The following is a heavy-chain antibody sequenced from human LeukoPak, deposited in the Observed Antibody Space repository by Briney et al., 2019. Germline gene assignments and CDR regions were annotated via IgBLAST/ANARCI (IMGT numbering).Heavy chain of an antibody. CDR1: GFTFSDFY. J-gene: IGHJ6*03. D-gene: IGHD3-16*01. CDR3: ARTRGSYNYYYYMDV. V-gene: IGHV3-11*01. CDR2: ISSSGSTI. Sequence: GGSLRLSCAASGFTFSDFYMSWIRQAPGKGLECVSYISSSGSTIYYADSVKGRFTISRDNAKNSLYLQMNSLRAEDTAVYYCARTRGSYNYYYYMDVWGKGTTVTVSS.